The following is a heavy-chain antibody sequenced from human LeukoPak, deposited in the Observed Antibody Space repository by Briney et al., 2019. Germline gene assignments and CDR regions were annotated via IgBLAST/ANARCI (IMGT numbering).Heavy chain of an antibody. CDR3: ARDRDYDLIFGY. J-gene: IGHJ4*02. V-gene: IGHV1-18*01. Sequence: ASVKVSFKASGYTFTTYGINWVRQAPGQGLEWVGWISAYNGNTNYAQKFQGRVTMTTDTSTNTGYMELRSLRSDDTAVYYCARDRDYDLIFGYWGQGTLVTVSS. CDR2: ISAYNGNT. CDR1: GYTFTTYG. D-gene: IGHD5-12*01.